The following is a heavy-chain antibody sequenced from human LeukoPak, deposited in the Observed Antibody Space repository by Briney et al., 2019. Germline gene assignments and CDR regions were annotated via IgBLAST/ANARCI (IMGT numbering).Heavy chain of an antibody. J-gene: IGHJ5*02. CDR2: INPNSGGT. V-gene: IGHV1-2*06. D-gene: IGHD6-6*01. CDR1: GYTFTGYY. Sequence: GASVKVSCKASGYTFTGYYMHWVREAPGQGLEWMGRINPNSGGTNYAQNFQGRSTMTRNTSISTAYMELGRLRSDDPAVYYCARDKRDHSSSSHHNWFVPWGQGALVTVSS. CDR3: ARDKRDHSSSSHHNWFVP.